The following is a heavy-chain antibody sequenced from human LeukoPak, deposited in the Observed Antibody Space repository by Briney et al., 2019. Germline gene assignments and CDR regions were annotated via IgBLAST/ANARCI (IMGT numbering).Heavy chain of an antibody. D-gene: IGHD2-2*02. J-gene: IGHJ4*02. CDR3: ARGGVPAAITDY. Sequence: GGSLRLSCVTSGFTFNTFWMSWVRQAPGKGLEWVSSISSSSSYIYYADSVKGRFTISRDNAKNSLYLQMNSLRAEDTAVYYCARGGVPAAITDYWGQGTLVTVSS. CDR2: ISSSSSYI. V-gene: IGHV3-21*01. CDR1: GFTFNTFW.